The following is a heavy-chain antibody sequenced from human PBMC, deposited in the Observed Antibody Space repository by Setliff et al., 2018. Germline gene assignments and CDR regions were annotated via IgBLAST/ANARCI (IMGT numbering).Heavy chain of an antibody. CDR3: CSGSYLFVY. V-gene: IGHV3-23*01. Sequence: GGSLRLSCAAAGFTFSSHWMHWVRQAPGKGLEWVSMISGSAQTTYYADSVKGRFTISRDNSKNTLYLQMNSLRAEDTAVYYCCSGSYLFVYWGQGSLVTVSS. J-gene: IGHJ4*02. D-gene: IGHD1-26*01. CDR2: ISGSAQTT. CDR1: GFTFSSHW.